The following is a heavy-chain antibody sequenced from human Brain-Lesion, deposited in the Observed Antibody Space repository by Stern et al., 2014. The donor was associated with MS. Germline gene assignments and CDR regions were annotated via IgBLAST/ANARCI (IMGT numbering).Heavy chain of an antibody. J-gene: IGHJ4*02. Sequence: QVQLVQSGAEVKKPGASVKVSCKVSGYTLTELSMHWVRQAPRKGLEWMGGFDPEDGETIYAQKVQGRFTMTEDTSTDTAYMELSSLRSEDTAVYYCATLSPGAGGNYYRHFDYWGQGTLVTVSS. CDR2: FDPEDGET. D-gene: IGHD1-26*01. V-gene: IGHV1-24*01. CDR3: ATLSPGAGGNYYRHFDY. CDR1: GYTLTELS.